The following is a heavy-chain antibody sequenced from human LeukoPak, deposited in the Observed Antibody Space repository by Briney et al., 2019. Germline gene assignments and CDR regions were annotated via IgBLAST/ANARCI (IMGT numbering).Heavy chain of an antibody. CDR3: ATKQWLAPPPDS. D-gene: IGHD6-19*01. CDR2: INTDGTVT. J-gene: IGHJ4*02. Sequence: PGGSLRLSCAASGFTFSKYRMLWVRQAPGKGLESVSRINTDGTVTTYADSVKGRFTVSGDNADNTMFLQMNSVRDEDTAVYYCATKQWLAPPPDSWGQGTPVTVSS. V-gene: IGHV3-74*01. CDR1: GFTFSKYR.